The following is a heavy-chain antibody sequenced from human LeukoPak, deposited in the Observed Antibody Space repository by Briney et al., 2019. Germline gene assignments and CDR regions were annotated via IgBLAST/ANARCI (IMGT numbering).Heavy chain of an antibody. V-gene: IGHV3-21*01. J-gene: IGHJ3*02. CDR3: ARGRDGYNLVDAFDI. CDR1: GFTFSNYR. CDR2: ISSSSIYI. Sequence: GGSLRLSCAASGFTFSNYRMNWVRQAPGKGLEWVSSISSSSIYIYYADSLKGRFTISRDNAKNSPYLQMNSLRAEDTAVYYCARGRDGYNLVDAFDIWGQGIMVTVSS. D-gene: IGHD5-24*01.